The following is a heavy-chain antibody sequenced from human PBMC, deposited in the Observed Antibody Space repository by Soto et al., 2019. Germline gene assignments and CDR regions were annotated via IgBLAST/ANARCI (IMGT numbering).Heavy chain of an antibody. CDR3: ARERNYAFSLGY. Sequence: HVQPQESGPGLVRPSGTLSLTCAVSGGSISSDRWWSWVRQSPGRGLEWIGESHHSGGTNYNPSLNSRVTISVDKSKDQSSLKLNSVTAADTAVYDCARERNYAFSLGYWGQGTLVTVSS. CDR1: GGSISSDRW. D-gene: IGHD3-16*01. V-gene: IGHV4-4*02. CDR2: SHHSGGT. J-gene: IGHJ4*02.